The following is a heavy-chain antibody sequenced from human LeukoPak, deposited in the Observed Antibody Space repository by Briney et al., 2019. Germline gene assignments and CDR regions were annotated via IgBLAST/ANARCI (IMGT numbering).Heavy chain of an antibody. J-gene: IGHJ4*02. CDR2: IIPILDTT. Sequence: SVKVSCKASGDTFSSHVIIWVRQAPGQGLECMGEIIPILDTTNYAQKFQGRVTITADESTSTAYMELSSLRSEDTAVYYCARVLYSDSSGYYYALAYWGQGTPVTVSS. CDR3: ARVLYSDSSGYYYALAY. CDR1: GDTFSSHV. D-gene: IGHD3-22*01. V-gene: IGHV1-69*13.